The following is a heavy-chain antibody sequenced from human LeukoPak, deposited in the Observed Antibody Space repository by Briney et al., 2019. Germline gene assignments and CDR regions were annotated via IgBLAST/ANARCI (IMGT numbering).Heavy chain of an antibody. Sequence: SETLSLTCAVYGGSFSGYYWSWIRQPPGKGLEWIGELNHSGGTNYNPSLKSRVTISVDTSKNQFSLKLSSVTAADTAVYYCARIRPGGAPPDYWGQGTLVTVSS. CDR2: LNHSGGT. V-gene: IGHV4-34*01. D-gene: IGHD3-16*01. J-gene: IGHJ4*02. CDR1: GGSFSGYY. CDR3: ARIRPGGAPPDY.